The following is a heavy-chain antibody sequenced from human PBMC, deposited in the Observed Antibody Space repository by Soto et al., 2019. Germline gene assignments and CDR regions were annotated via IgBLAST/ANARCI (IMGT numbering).Heavy chain of an antibody. CDR3: ARLVVVAPVANV. CDR2: ILYTGTT. CDR1: GGSVSIKGYY. J-gene: IGHJ4*02. Sequence: HSGSMALGCAVSGGSVSIKGYYWGWIRQPPGKGLEWVGGILYTGTTYYNPSLKDRLSISVDTSKNSFSLNLTSVTAADTAVYFCARLVVVAPVANVWGQGALLTV. D-gene: IGHD5-12*01. V-gene: IGHV4-39*01.